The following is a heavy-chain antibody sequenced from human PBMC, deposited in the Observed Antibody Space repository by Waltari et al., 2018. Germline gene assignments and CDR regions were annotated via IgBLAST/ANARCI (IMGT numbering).Heavy chain of an antibody. D-gene: IGHD6-19*01. CDR1: GFTFSSYA. V-gene: IGHV3-23*03. J-gene: IGHJ4*02. CDR2: IYSVGST. CDR3: AKDQGPQQWLALFDY. Sequence: EVQLLESGGGLVQPGGSLRLSCAASGFTFSSYAMSWVRQAPGKGLEWVSVIYSVGSTYYADSVKGRFTISRDNSKNTLYLQMNSLRAEDTAVYYCAKDQGPQQWLALFDYWGQGTLVTVSS.